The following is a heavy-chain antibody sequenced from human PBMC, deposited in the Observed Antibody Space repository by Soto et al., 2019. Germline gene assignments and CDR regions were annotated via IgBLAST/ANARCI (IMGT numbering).Heavy chain of an antibody. J-gene: IGHJ4*02. Sequence: RGSLRLSCAASGFTFSSYAMSWVRQAPGKGLEWVSAISGSGGSTYYADSVKGRFTISRDNSKNTLYLQMNSLRAEDTAVYYCAKDLITMVRGVPPGGNFDYWGQGTLVTVSS. CDR1: GFTFSSYA. CDR3: AKDLITMVRGVPPGGNFDY. V-gene: IGHV3-23*01. D-gene: IGHD3-10*01. CDR2: ISGSGGST.